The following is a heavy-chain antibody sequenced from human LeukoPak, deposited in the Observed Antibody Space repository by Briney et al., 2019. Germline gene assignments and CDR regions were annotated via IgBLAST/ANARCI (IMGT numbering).Heavy chain of an antibody. CDR2: FDPEDGET. Sequence: ASVKVSCKVSGYTLTELSMHWVRQAPGKGLEWMGGFDPEDGETIYAQKFQGRVTMTEDTSTDTTYMELSSLRSEDTAVYYCATGLSTGYRAFDIWGQGTMVTVSS. CDR1: GYTLTELS. D-gene: IGHD3-9*01. J-gene: IGHJ3*02. V-gene: IGHV1-24*01. CDR3: ATGLSTGYRAFDI.